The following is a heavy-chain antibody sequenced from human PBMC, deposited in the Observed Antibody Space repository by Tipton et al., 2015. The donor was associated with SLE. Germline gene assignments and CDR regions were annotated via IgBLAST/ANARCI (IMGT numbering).Heavy chain of an antibody. CDR1: GFTVSSNY. CDR3: ASTTVRDY. D-gene: IGHD4-17*01. J-gene: IGHJ4*02. Sequence: GSLRLSCAASGFTVSSNYMSWVRQSPGKGLEWVSVIYSGGSTYYADSVKGRFTISRDNSKNTLYLQMNSLRAEDTAVYYCASTTVRDYWGQGTLVTASS. V-gene: IGHV3-66*01. CDR2: IYSGGST.